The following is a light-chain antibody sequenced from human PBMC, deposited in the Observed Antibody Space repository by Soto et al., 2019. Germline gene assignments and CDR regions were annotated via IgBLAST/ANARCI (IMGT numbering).Light chain of an antibody. CDR3: QQSYGIPQT. CDR1: QNVNRY. V-gene: IGKV1-39*01. CDR2: AAS. Sequence: IQLTQSPSSLSASLGDRVTITCRTSQNVNRYLNWYQEQPGKAPKLLIYAASILQSGVPSRFSGSGSGTDFTLAISSLHPEDFTTYYCQQSYGIPQTFGPGTKVDI. J-gene: IGKJ1*01.